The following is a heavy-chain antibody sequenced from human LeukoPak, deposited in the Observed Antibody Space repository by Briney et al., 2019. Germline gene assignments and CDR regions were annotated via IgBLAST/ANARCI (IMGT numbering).Heavy chain of an antibody. CDR1: GGSFSGYY. J-gene: IGHJ4*02. CDR2: IYYSGST. V-gene: IGHV4-59*08. CDR3: ARAVSGRFDY. Sequence: SETLSLTCAVYGGSFSGYYWGWIRQPPGKGLEWTGYIYYSGSTNYNPSLKSRVTISVDTSKNQFSLKLSSVTAADTAIYYCARAVSGRFDYWGQGTLVTVSS. D-gene: IGHD6-19*01.